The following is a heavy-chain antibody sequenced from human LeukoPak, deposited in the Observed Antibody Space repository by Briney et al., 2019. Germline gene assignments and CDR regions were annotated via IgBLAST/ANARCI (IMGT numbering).Heavy chain of an antibody. CDR2: ISHDGSSE. V-gene: IGHV3-30-3*01. CDR1: GFTFSSHV. J-gene: IGHJ4*02. Sequence: GGSLRLSCAASGFTFSSHVIHWVRQAPGKGLEWVAVISHDGSSEYYGDSVKGRFTIFRDNSKNTLYLQMNSLRTDDTAVYYCARVPYVSGTFDYWGQGTLVTDSS. D-gene: IGHD3-10*01. CDR3: ARVPYVSGTFDY.